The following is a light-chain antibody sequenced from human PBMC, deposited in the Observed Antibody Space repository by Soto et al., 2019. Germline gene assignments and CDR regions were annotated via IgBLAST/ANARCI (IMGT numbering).Light chain of an antibody. J-gene: IGLJ3*02. Sequence: QSVLTQPASVSGSPGQSITISCTGASSDVGDYNYVSWYQHHPGKAPKLVIYDVSSRPSGVSGRFSGSKSGNTASLTISGLQAEDEADYYCSSYATSSTLESVFGGGTKVTVL. V-gene: IGLV2-14*03. CDR1: SSDVGDYNY. CDR3: SSYATSSTLESV. CDR2: DVS.